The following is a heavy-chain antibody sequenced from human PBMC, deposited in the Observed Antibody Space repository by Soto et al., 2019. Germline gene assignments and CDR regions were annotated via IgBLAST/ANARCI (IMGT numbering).Heavy chain of an antibody. V-gene: IGHV4-59*01. CDR3: ARMYYYGSGSYYNHYYYGMDV. Sequence: PSETLSLTCTVSGGSISSYYWSWIRQPPGKGLEWIGYIYYSGSTNYSPSLKSRVTISVDTSKNQFSLKLSSVTAADTAVYYCARMYYYGSGSYYNHYYYGMDVWGQGTTVTVSS. CDR2: IYYSGST. J-gene: IGHJ6*02. CDR1: GGSISSYY. D-gene: IGHD3-10*01.